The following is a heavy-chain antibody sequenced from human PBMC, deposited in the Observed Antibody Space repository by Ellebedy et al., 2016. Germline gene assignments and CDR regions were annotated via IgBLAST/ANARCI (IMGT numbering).Heavy chain of an antibody. J-gene: IGHJ4*02. V-gene: IGHV3-74*01. CDR1: GYTFSRNW. CDR3: ARGGCSATSCLDY. Sequence: GGSLRLXCAASGYTFSRNWMHWVRQAPGKGLVWVSHINSDGSRTTYADSVKGRFTISRDNAKNTLFLQMNSLGAEDMGVYYCARGGCSATSCLDYWGQGTLVTVSS. D-gene: IGHD2-2*01. CDR2: INSDGSRT.